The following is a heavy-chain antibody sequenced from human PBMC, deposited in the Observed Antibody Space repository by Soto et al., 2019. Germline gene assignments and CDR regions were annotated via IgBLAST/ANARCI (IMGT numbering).Heavy chain of an antibody. CDR3: AKSRGSSWNYAMDV. Sequence: TGWSLRLSCAASGFTFSGYGLHWVRQAPGKGLEWVAVISYDGSNKYYADSVKGRFTISRDNSKNTLYLQMNSLRGEDTAVYYCAKSRGSSWNYAMDVWGQGNTVTVSS. V-gene: IGHV3-30*18. J-gene: IGHJ6*02. D-gene: IGHD6-13*01. CDR2: ISYDGSNK. CDR1: GFTFSGYG.